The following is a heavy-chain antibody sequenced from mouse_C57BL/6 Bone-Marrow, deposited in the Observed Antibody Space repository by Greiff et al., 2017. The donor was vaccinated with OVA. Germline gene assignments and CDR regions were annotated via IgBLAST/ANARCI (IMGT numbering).Heavy chain of an antibody. J-gene: IGHJ1*03. CDR3: ARELSSYPYWYFDV. V-gene: IGHV2-2*01. CDR2: IWSGGST. CDR1: GFSLTSYG. D-gene: IGHD1-1*01. Sequence: QVQLQQSGPGLVQPSQSLSITCTVSGFSLTSYGVHWVRQSPGTGLEWLGVIWSGGSTDYNAAFISRLSISKDNSKSQVFFKMNSLQADDTAIYYCARELSSYPYWYFDVWGTGTTVTVSS.